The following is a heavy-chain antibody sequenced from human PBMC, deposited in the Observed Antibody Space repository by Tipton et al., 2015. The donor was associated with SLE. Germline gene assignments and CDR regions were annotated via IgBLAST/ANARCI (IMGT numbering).Heavy chain of an antibody. CDR1: GGSISSYY. CDR2: IYYNGKT. Sequence: GLVKPSETLSLTCSVSGGSISSYYWSWIRQPPAKGLEWIGFIYYNGKTNYNSSLKSRVTISVDTSKSQFSLKLRSVTAADTAVYYCARHGMVNYYYCGMDVWGQGTTVTVSS. J-gene: IGHJ6*02. CDR3: ARHGMVNYYYCGMDV. D-gene: IGHD4-23*01. V-gene: IGHV4-59*08.